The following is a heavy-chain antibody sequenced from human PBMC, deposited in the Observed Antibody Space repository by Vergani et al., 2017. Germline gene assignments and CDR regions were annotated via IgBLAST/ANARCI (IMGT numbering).Heavy chain of an antibody. CDR1: GYTFIHYD. V-gene: IGHV1-8*01. D-gene: IGHD1-14*01. CDR2: MSPNSGNT. Sequence: QVQLVQSGAEVRKPGASVKVSCKASGYTFIHYDISWVRQASGQGLEWMGWMSPNSGNTGYAQKFQGRITMTRETSISTAVIEVSSLTSDDTAVYYFVGGSSTTFDFSGQRTLVTVSS. J-gene: IGHJ4*02. CDR3: VGGSSTTFDF.